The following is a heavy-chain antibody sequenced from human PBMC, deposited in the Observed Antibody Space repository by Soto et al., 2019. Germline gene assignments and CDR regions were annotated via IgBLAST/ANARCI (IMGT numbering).Heavy chain of an antibody. V-gene: IGHV3-20*01. CDR3: ARATTVTTKKTYYYYMDV. CDR2: INWNGGST. CDR1: GFTFDDYG. J-gene: IGHJ6*03. D-gene: IGHD4-4*01. Sequence: VQLVESGGGVVRPGGSLRLSCAASGFTFDDYGMSWVRQAPGKGLEWVSGINWNGGSTGYADSVKGRFTISRDNAKNSLYLQMNSLRAEDTALYHCARATTVTTKKTYYYYMDVWGKGTTVTVSS.